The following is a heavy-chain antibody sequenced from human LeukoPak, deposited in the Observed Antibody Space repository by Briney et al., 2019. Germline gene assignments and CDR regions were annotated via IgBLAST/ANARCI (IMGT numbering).Heavy chain of an antibody. V-gene: IGHV4-31*03. CDR3: ARGKAVDKSNN. D-gene: IGHD5-12*01. Sequence: PSQSLSLTCTVSGGSITTGGYYWSWIRQLPGKGLEWSGYIYYSGTTSYNPSLRSRLTITLNTSENQFSLKLSSVTAANTAVYYSARGKAVDKSNNWGQGTLGTVSS. CDR1: GGSITTGGYY. CDR2: IYYSGTT. J-gene: IGHJ4*02.